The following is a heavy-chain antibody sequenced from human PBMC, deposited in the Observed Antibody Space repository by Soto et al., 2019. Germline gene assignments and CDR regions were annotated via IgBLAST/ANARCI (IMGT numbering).Heavy chain of an antibody. CDR1: GFTFSSYW. V-gene: IGHV3-74*01. CDR3: LRGNSGYGNFDY. Sequence: CCTASGFTFSSYWMHWVRQAPGKGLVWVSRIKGDGSETNYADSVKGRFTISRDNAKNTLYLQLNSLRAEDTAVYYCLRGNSGYGNFDYWCQGTRVTLST. J-gene: IGHJ4*02. CDR2: IKGDGSET. D-gene: IGHD5-12*01.